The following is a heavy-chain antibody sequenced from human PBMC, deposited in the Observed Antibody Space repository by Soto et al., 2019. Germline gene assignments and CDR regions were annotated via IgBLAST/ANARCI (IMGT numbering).Heavy chain of an antibody. CDR3: ARELAYYDFWSGEYYYYGMDV. D-gene: IGHD3-3*01. CDR2: INPNSGGT. CDR1: GYTFTGYY. Sequence: ASVKVSCKASGYTFTGYYMHWVRQAPGQGLEWMGWINPNSGGTNYAQKFQGWVTMTRDTSISTAYMELSRLRSDDTAVYYCARELAYYDFWSGEYYYYGMDVWGQGTTVTVSS. V-gene: IGHV1-2*04. J-gene: IGHJ6*02.